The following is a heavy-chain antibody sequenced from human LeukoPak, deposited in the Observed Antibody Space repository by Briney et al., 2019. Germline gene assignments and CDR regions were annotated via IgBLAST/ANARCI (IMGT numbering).Heavy chain of an antibody. V-gene: IGHV4-59*08. Sequence: KSSETLSLTCTVSGGSISSYYWSWIRQPPGKGLEWIGYIYYSGSTNYNPSLKSRVTISVDTSKNQFSLKLSSVTAADTAVYYCARHESPSYYYGSGRPAFDYWGQGTLVTVSS. J-gene: IGHJ4*02. D-gene: IGHD3-10*01. CDR1: GGSISSYY. CDR2: IYYSGST. CDR3: ARHESPSYYYGSGRPAFDY.